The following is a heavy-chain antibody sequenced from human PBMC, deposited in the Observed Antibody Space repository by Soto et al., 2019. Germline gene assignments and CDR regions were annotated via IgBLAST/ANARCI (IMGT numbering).Heavy chain of an antibody. CDR2: INSDGSIT. CDR1: GFTFSSYW. D-gene: IGHD6-13*01. Sequence: EVQLVESGGGLVQPGGSLRLSCAASGFTFSSYWMHWVRQAPGKGPVWVSRINSDGSITSYADSVKGQFTISRDNAKNTMYLQMNSLRAEDTAVYYCARTSSSWYVSFDYWGQGTLVTVS. CDR3: ARTSSSWYVSFDY. J-gene: IGHJ4*02. V-gene: IGHV3-74*01.